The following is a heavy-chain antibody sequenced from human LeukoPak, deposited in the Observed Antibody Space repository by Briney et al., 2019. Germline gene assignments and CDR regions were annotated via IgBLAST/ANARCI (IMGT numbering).Heavy chain of an antibody. CDR3: AKDVGVTDSSGWYD. Sequence: PGGSLRLSCAASGFTFDDYAMHWVRQAPGKGLEWVSGISWNSGSIGYADSVKGRFTISRGNAKNSLYLQMNSLRAEDTALYYCAKDVGVTDSSGWYDWGQGTLVTVSS. V-gene: IGHV3-9*01. D-gene: IGHD6-19*01. CDR2: ISWNSGSI. CDR1: GFTFDDYA. J-gene: IGHJ4*02.